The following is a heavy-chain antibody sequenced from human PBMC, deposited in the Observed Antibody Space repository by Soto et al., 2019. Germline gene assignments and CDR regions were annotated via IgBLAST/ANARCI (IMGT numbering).Heavy chain of an antibody. CDR2: ISSSSSYI. J-gene: IGHJ6*02. V-gene: IGHV3-21*01. CDR3: ARWSARQTYGMDV. CDR1: GFTFSSYS. Sequence: GGSLRLSCAASGFTFSSYSMNWVRQAPGKGLEWVSSISSSSSYIYYADSVKGRFTISRDNAKNSLYLQMNSLRADDTAVYYCARWSARQTYGMDVWGQGTTVTVSS.